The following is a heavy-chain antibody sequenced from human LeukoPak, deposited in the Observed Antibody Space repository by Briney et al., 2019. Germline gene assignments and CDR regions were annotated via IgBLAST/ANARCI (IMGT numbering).Heavy chain of an antibody. CDR1: GFTVSSNY. CDR2: IYSGGST. V-gene: IGHV3-66*01. J-gene: IGHJ3*02. CDR3: AKSGEFKAFDI. D-gene: IGHD3-10*01. Sequence: PGGSLRLSCAASGFTVSSNYMSWVHQAPGKGLKWVSVIYSGGSTYYADSVKGRFTISRDNSKNTLYLQMNSLRAEGTAVYYCAKSGEFKAFDIWGQGTMVTVSS.